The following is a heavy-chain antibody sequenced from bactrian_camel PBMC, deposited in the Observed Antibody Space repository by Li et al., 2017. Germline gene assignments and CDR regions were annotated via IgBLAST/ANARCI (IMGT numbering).Heavy chain of an antibody. D-gene: IGHD3*01. CDR2: VPTAGGPT. CDR1: GYTYSRIC. J-gene: IGHJ4*01. Sequence: HVQLVESGGDSVQAGGSLTLSCEVFGYTYSRICMAWFRQSPGKEREGVAFVPTAGGPTFYADSVKDRFTLSRDERKKAVYLEMERLKVEDTAMYFCAADTRGQWCGLVDRVPLYTYSGQGTQVTVS. V-gene: IGHV3S1*01.